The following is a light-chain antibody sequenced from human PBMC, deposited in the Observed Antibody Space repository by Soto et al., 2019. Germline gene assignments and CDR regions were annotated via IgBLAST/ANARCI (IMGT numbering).Light chain of an antibody. CDR2: GAS. Sequence: EIVMTQSPATLSVSPGERATLSCRASQSVSSNFAWYQQKPGRPPRRLIYGASTRATGIPARFSGSGSGTEFTLTISSLQSEDFAVYYCQQYNNWPATFGQGTKVEIK. J-gene: IGKJ1*01. V-gene: IGKV3-15*01. CDR1: QSVSSN. CDR3: QQYNNWPAT.